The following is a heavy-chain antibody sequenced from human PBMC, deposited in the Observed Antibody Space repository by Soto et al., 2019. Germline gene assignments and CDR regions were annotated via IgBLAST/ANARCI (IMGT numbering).Heavy chain of an antibody. CDR2: INSDGSAT. CDR1: GFTFNSYW. CDR3: ARPSGYSDPFDY. J-gene: IGHJ4*02. D-gene: IGHD3-3*01. V-gene: IGHV3-74*01. Sequence: PGGSLRLSCAASGFTFNSYWMHWVRQAPGKGLVWVSRINSDGSATTYADSVKGRFTISRDNAKNTLYLQMNSLRAEDTAVYYCARPSGYSDPFDYWGQGTLVTVSS.